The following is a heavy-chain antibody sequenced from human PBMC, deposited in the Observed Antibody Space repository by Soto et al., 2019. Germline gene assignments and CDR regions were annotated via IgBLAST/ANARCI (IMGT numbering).Heavy chain of an antibody. V-gene: IGHV1-18*01. Sequence: QVQLVQSGAEVKKPGASVKVSCKASGYTFTSYGISWVRQAPGQGLEWMGWNSANNGNTKYAQNFQGRVTMTTDTSTSTAYMELRSLRSDDTAVYYCARAYSPGLFDPWGQGTLVTVSS. CDR3: ARAYSPGLFDP. CDR2: NSANNGNT. J-gene: IGHJ5*02. CDR1: GYTFTSYG. D-gene: IGHD2-15*01.